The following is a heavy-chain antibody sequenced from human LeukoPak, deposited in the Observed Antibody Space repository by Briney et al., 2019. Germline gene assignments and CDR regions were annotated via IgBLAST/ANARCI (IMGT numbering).Heavy chain of an antibody. V-gene: IGHV1-46*01. CDR2: INPSGGST. Sequence: ASVKVSFKASGYTFTSYYMHWVRQAPGQGLEWMGIINPSGGSTSYAQKFQGRVTITADESTSTAYMELSSLRSEDTAVYYCAREVYGDYDEGYYFDYWGQGTLVTVSS. CDR1: GYTFTSYY. J-gene: IGHJ4*02. D-gene: IGHD4-17*01. CDR3: AREVYGDYDEGYYFDY.